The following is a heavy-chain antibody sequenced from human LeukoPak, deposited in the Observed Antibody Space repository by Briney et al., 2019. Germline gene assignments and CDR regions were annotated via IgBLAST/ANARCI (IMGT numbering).Heavy chain of an antibody. V-gene: IGHV4-61*02. J-gene: IGHJ4*02. CDR1: GGSISSGSYY. D-gene: IGHD5-24*01. CDR3: AGEGYNYN. Sequence: SETLSLTCTVSGGSISSGSYYWNWIRQPAGKGLEWIGRIYTSGSTNYNPSLKSRVTISIDTSKNQFSLKLSSVTAADTAVYYCAGEGYNYNWGQGTLVTVSS. CDR2: IYTSGST.